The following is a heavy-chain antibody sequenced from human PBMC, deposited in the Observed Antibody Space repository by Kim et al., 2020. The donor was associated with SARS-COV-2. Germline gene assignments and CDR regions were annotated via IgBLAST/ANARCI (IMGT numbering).Heavy chain of an antibody. Sequence: DSVKDRFTISGDNSKNTLYLQMNSLRAEDTAVYYCAKDSCCGSCYSLTYWGQGTLVTVSS. J-gene: IGHJ4*02. D-gene: IGHD2-15*01. V-gene: IGHV3-23*01. CDR3: AKDSCCGSCYSLTY.